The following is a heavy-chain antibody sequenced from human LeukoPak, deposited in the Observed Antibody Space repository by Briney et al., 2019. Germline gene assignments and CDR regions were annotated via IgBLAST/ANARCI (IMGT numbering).Heavy chain of an antibody. CDR3: AKGGGGSGPFDF. V-gene: IGHV3-33*03. CDR2: IWYDGSKE. Sequence: GRSLRLSCVASGFTLRSYVMHWVRQAPGKGLEWVAVIWYDGSKEYYVDSVKGRFTISRDNSKNTLYLQMNRLRADDTAVYYCAKGGGGSGPFDFWGQGTQVTVSS. D-gene: IGHD6-19*01. CDR1: GFTLRSYV. J-gene: IGHJ4*02.